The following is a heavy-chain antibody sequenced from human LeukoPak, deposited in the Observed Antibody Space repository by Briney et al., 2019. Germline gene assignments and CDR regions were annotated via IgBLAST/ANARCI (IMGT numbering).Heavy chain of an antibody. V-gene: IGHV6-1*01. CDR3: ARGTGVFDY. CDR2: TYYRSSWYN. D-gene: IGHD7-27*01. CDR1: GDSVSSNSDA. Sequence: SQTLSLTCAISGDSVSSNSDAWNWIRQSPSRGLEWLVRTYYRSSWYNDYAVSVKSRIIINPDTSKNHFSLQLNSVTPEDTAIYYCARGTGVFDYWGQGTLVTVSS. J-gene: IGHJ4*02.